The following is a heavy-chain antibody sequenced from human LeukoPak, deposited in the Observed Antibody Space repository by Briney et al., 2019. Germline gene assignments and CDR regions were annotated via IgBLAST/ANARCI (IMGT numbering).Heavy chain of an antibody. J-gene: IGHJ4*02. CDR1: GFTFSNSW. CDR2: INTDGTNI. CDR3: ARDQTQAGPTTVDF. D-gene: IGHD1-14*01. Sequence: GESLRLSCVASGFTFSNSWMHWVRQAPGKGLLWVSRINTDGTNIKYADSVEGRLTISRDNAKNTLYLQMNTLRAEDTAVYYCARDQTQAGPTTVDFWGQGTLVTVSS. V-gene: IGHV3-74*03.